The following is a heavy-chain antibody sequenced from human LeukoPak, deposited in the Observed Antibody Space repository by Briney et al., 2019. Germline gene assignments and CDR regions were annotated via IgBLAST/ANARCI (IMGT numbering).Heavy chain of an antibody. J-gene: IGHJ4*02. Sequence: GGSLRLSCAASGFTISRYVMSWVRRAPGKGLEWVSSISDVRQTTYYADSVKGRFTISRDNSKNTLYLQMNSLRADDTAVYYCAKPDGPDYWGQGTLVTVSS. CDR1: GFTISRYV. D-gene: IGHD1-14*01. CDR2: ISDVRQTT. CDR3: AKPDGPDY. V-gene: IGHV3-23*01.